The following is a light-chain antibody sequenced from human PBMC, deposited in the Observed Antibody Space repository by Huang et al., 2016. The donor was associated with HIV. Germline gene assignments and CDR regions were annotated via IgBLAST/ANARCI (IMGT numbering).Light chain of an antibody. V-gene: IGKV1-6*01. CDR2: AAS. Sequence: IQMTQSPASLSASVGDRVTITCRASQAIRNDLGLYQQRLGNAPKLLVSAASHLQSGVPSRFSGSGSGTHFTLTISGLQSEDFATYYCLQTYTYPWTFGQGTKVEI. CDR1: QAIRND. J-gene: IGKJ1*01. CDR3: LQTYTYPWT.